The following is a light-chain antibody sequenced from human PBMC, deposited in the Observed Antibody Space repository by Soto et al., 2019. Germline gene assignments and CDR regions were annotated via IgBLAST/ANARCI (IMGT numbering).Light chain of an antibody. CDR3: LLDYAYFWA. Sequence: EIVLTQSPATLSLSPGERATLSCRASQSVSSYLAWYQQKPGQAPRLLIYDASNRATGIPARFSGSGSGTDFTLTISSLEPEDFATYYCLLDYAYFWAFGQGTKVEVK. CDR1: QSVSSY. CDR2: DAS. J-gene: IGKJ1*01. V-gene: IGKV3-11*01.